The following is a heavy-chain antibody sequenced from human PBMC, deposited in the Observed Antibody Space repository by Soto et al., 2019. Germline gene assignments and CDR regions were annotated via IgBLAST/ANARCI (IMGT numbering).Heavy chain of an antibody. J-gene: IGHJ5*02. Sequence: GASVKVSCKASGGTFSSYAISWVRQAPGQGLEWMGGIIPIFGTANYAQKFQGRVTITADESTSTAYMELSSLRSEDTAVYYCAREESSSWCSNWFDPWGQGTLVTVSS. D-gene: IGHD6-13*01. CDR1: GGTFSSYA. V-gene: IGHV1-69*13. CDR3: AREESSSWCSNWFDP. CDR2: IIPIFGTA.